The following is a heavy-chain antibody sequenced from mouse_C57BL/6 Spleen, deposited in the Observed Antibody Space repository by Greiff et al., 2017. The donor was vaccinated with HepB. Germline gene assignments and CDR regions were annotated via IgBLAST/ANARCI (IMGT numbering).Heavy chain of an antibody. CDR3: ARWPDYYSNFWYFDV. Sequence: VQLQQSGPELVKPGASVKISCKASGYTFTDYYMNWVKQSHGKSLEWIGDINPNNGGTSYNQKFKGKATLTVDKSSSTAYMELRSLTSEDSAVYYCARWPDYYSNFWYFDVWGTGTTVTVSS. D-gene: IGHD2-5*01. V-gene: IGHV1-26*01. CDR2: INPNNGGT. CDR1: GYTFTDYY. J-gene: IGHJ1*03.